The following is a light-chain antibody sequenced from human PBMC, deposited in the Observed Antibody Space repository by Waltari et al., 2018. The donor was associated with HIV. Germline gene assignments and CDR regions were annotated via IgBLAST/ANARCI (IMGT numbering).Light chain of an antibody. J-gene: IGLJ2*01. CDR1: KLADKF. CDR2: QDS. CDR3: QAWDANHAV. Sequence: ELTQPPSVSVPSGQTASISCSGEKLADKFPCWYQKKPGQPPILLVYQDSRRPSGIPGRFSASRSANTATLTIRGAQALDEAEYFCQAWDANHAVFGGGTTLTVL. V-gene: IGLV3-1*01.